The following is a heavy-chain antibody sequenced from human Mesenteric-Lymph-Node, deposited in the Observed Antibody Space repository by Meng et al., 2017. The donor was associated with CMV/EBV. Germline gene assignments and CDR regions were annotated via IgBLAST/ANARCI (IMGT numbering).Heavy chain of an antibody. Sequence: QVQLQQWGAGLLKPSETLSLTCAVYGGSFSAYYWSWIRQPPGKGLEWIGEINHNGSTNYTPSLKSRITISVDTSKNQFSLKLTSVTAADTAVYFCASLAPLNNTKDKIPSGYWGQGTLVTVSS. J-gene: IGHJ4*02. V-gene: IGHV4-34*01. CDR2: INHNGST. CDR3: ASLAPLNNTKDKIPSGY. D-gene: IGHD1-14*01. CDR1: GGSFSAYY.